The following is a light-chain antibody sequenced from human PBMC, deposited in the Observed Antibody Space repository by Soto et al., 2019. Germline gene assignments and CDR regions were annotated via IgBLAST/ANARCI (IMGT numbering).Light chain of an antibody. J-gene: IGKJ5*01. CDR2: GAS. CDR3: QQHKDWPPAIT. CDR1: QSVRRN. Sequence: EIVMTQSPATLSVSPGERVTLSCGASQSVRRNLAWYQQRPGQAPRLLIYGASTRATAIPARFSGSGSGTEFALSISTLRSEDSAVYYCQQHKDWPPAITFGQGTRLEIK. V-gene: IGKV3-15*01.